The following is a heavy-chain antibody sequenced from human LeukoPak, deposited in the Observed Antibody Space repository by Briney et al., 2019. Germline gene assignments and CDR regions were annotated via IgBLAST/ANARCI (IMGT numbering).Heavy chain of an antibody. J-gene: IGHJ6*02. CDR3: ARHASSGYDCHYYYGMDV. Sequence: GESLKISCKGSGYGFTSYWIGWVRQMPGKGLEWMGIIYPGDSDTRYSPPFQGQVTISADKSISTAYLQWSSLKASDTAMYYCARHASSGYDCHYYYGMDVWGQGTTVTVSS. CDR2: IYPGDSDT. D-gene: IGHD5-12*01. V-gene: IGHV5-51*01. CDR1: GYGFTSYW.